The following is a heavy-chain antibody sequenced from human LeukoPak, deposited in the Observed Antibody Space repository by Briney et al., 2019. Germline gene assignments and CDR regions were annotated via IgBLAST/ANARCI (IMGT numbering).Heavy chain of an antibody. V-gene: IGHV3-48*03. CDR3: ARSEREVVAASDY. J-gene: IGHJ4*02. Sequence: GGSLRLSCAASGFTFSSYEMNWVCQAPGKGLEWVSYISSSGSTIYYADSVKGRFTISRDNAKNSLYLQMNSLRAEDTAVYYCARSEREVVAASDYWGQGTLVTVSS. CDR1: GFTFSSYE. D-gene: IGHD2-15*01. CDR2: ISSSGSTI.